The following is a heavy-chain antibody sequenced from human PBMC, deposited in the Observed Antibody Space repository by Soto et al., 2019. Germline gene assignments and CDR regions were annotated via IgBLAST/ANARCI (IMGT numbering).Heavy chain of an antibody. CDR3: AKETNYDSSGHRWFDP. J-gene: IGHJ5*02. D-gene: IGHD3-22*01. CDR1: GFTFSSYA. CDR2: ISGSGGST. V-gene: IGHV3-23*01. Sequence: GSLRLSCAASGFTFSSYAMSWVRQAPGKGLEWVSAISGSGGSTYYADSVKGRFTISRDNSKNTLYLQMNSLRAEDTAVYYCAKETNYDSSGHRWFDPWGQGTLVTVSS.